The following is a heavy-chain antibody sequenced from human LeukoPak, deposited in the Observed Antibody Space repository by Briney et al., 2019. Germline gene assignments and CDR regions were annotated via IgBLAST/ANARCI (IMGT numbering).Heavy chain of an antibody. J-gene: IGHJ4*02. CDR2: IYYSGST. D-gene: IGHD2-8*01. V-gene: IGHV4-59*01. CDR3: ARARGPYCTNGVCYSIRQFDY. Sequence: SETLSLTCTVSGGSISSYYWSWIRQPPGKGLEWIGYIYYSGSTNYNPSLKSRVTISVDTSKNRFSLKLSSVTAADTAVYYCARARGPYCTNGVCYSIRQFDYWGQGTLVTVSS. CDR1: GGSISSYY.